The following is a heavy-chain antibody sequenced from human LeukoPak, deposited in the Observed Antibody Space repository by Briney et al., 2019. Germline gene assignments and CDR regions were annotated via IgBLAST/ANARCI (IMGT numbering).Heavy chain of an antibody. CDR1: DFTFSFYW. D-gene: IGHD6-13*01. CDR3: GRLAHNAWYAIDF. V-gene: IGHV3-7*01. J-gene: IGHJ4*02. CDR2: ILPDGSQK. Sequence: GGSLRLSCVASDFTFSFYWMTWVRQAQGKGLEGLANILPDGSQKYYVDSVKGRFTISRDNPKKSLYLQINNLKAEDTAVYYCGRLAHNAWYAIDFWGQGALVTVSS.